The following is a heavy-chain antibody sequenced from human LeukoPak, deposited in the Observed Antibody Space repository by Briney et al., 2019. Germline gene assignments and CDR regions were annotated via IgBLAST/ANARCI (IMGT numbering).Heavy chain of an antibody. D-gene: IGHD3-10*01. CDR1: GYTFTGYY. CDR3: ARDRITMVRGVIITSGYYYYGMDV. Sequence: ASVKVSCKASGYTFTGYYMHWVRQAPGQGLEWMGWINPDSGGTNYAQKFQGRVTMTRDTSISTAYMELGRLRSDDTAVYYCARDRITMVRGVIITSGYYYYGMDVWGQGTTVTVSS. J-gene: IGHJ6*02. CDR2: INPDSGGT. V-gene: IGHV1-2*02.